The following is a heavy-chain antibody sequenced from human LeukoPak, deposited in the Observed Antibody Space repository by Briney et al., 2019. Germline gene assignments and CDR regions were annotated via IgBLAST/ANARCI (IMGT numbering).Heavy chain of an antibody. Sequence: PSETLSLTCTVSGVSISSYYWSWIRQPPGKGLEWIGYIYYSGSTNYNPSLKSRVTISVDTSKNQFSLKLSSVTAADTAVCYCARSVGAFDIWGQGTMVTVSS. V-gene: IGHV4-59*01. D-gene: IGHD4-23*01. CDR2: IYYSGST. CDR3: ARSVGAFDI. J-gene: IGHJ3*02. CDR1: GVSISSYY.